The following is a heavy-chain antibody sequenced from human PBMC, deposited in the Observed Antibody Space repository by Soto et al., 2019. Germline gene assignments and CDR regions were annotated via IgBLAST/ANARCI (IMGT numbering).Heavy chain of an antibody. V-gene: IGHV1-3*01. J-gene: IGHJ5*02. CDR2: INAANGDT. Sequence: ASVKVSCKASGYTFTSYGIHWVRQAPGQRLEWMGWINAANGDTKYSPKFQGRVTITRDTPASTAYMELSSLRSEDTAVYYCVRRHVSATGIDWFDPWGKGTLVTVSS. CDR1: GYTFTSYG. D-gene: IGHD6-13*01. CDR3: VRRHVSATGIDWFDP.